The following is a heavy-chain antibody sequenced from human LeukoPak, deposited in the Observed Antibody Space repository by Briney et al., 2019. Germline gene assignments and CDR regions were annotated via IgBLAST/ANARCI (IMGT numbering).Heavy chain of an antibody. Sequence: ASVTVSCKASGYTFTSYGISWVRQAPGQGLEWMGWISVYNGNTNYAQKLQGRVTMTTNTSTSTAYMDLRSLRSDDTAVYYCARNRWEPYHNDAFDIWGQGTMVTVSS. CDR1: GYTFTSYG. V-gene: IGHV1-18*01. J-gene: IGHJ3*02. CDR2: ISVYNGNT. D-gene: IGHD1-26*01. CDR3: ARNRWEPYHNDAFDI.